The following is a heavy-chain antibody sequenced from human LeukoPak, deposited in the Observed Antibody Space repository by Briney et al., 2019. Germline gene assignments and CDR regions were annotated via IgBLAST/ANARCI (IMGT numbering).Heavy chain of an antibody. CDR3: ARAPPPWDYGGILFDY. CDR2: IYHSGST. J-gene: IGHJ4*02. Sequence: SETLSLTCAVYGGSFSGYYWSWIRQPPGKGLEWIGYIYHSGSTYYNPSLKSRVTISVDRSKNQFSLKLSSVTAADTAVYYCARAPPPWDYGGILFDYWGQGTLVTVSS. V-gene: IGHV4-34*01. D-gene: IGHD4-23*01. CDR1: GGSFSGYY.